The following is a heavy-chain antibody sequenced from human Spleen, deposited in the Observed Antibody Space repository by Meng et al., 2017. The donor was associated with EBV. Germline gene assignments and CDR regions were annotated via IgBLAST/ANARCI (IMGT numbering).Heavy chain of an antibody. CDR2: ISAYNGNT. CDR1: GYTFTSYG. V-gene: IGHV1-18*01. D-gene: IGHD3-10*01. Sequence: VQLWQSGDEGKKPGASVKVACKASGYTFTSYGISWVRQAPGQGLEWMGWISAYNGNTNYAQKLQGRVTMTTDTSTSTAYMELRSLRSDDTAVYYCARAPMVQGEGWFDPWGQGTLVTVSS. CDR3: ARAPMVQGEGWFDP. J-gene: IGHJ5*02.